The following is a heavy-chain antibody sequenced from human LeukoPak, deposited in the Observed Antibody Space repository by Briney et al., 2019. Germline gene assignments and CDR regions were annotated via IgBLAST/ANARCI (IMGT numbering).Heavy chain of an antibody. CDR2: IGSSSNYR. Sequence: GGSLRLSCAASGFTFSSYSMNWVRQAPGKGLEWVSSIGSSSNYRYYADSVKGRFTISRDNAKNSLYLQMNSLRVEDTAVYYCARALYYDSSGYTNWFDPRGQGTLVTVS. D-gene: IGHD3-22*01. CDR3: ARALYYDSSGYTNWFDP. J-gene: IGHJ5*02. V-gene: IGHV3-21*01. CDR1: GFTFSSYS.